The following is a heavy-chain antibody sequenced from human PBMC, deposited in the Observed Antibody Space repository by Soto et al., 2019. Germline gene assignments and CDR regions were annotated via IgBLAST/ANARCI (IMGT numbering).Heavy chain of an antibody. CDR2: ISYDGSKK. D-gene: IGHD4-17*01. V-gene: IGHV3-30-3*01. CDR1: RLSFDNYA. J-gene: IGHJ4*02. Sequence: GGSLRLSCTASRLSFDNYAMYWVRQAPGKGLEWVALISYDGSKKYYADSVKGRFTISRDNSKNTLSLQMSSLRPEDTAVYYCATSSGDYYFEYWGQGTLVTVSS. CDR3: ATSSGDYYFEY.